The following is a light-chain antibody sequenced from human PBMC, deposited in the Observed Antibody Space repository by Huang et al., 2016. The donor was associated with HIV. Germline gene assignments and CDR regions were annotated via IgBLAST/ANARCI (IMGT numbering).Light chain of an antibody. CDR2: KAS. CDR3: QQYSRSAT. J-gene: IGKJ2*01. Sequence: DIQMTQSPSTLSAAVGDRVTITCRASQSVTIWLAWFQQKPGKAPKLLIYKASTLESGVPSRFSGSGSGTEFTITIDSLQPDDVATYYCQQYSRSATFGQGTKLEIK. CDR1: QSVTIW. V-gene: IGKV1-5*03.